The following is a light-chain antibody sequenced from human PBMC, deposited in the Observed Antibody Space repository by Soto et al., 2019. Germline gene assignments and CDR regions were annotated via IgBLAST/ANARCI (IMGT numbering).Light chain of an antibody. CDR1: QGVSSY. CDR3: QQYGSSQAVT. V-gene: IGKV3D-11*01. J-gene: IGKJ1*01. Sequence: IVLTQSPGTLSLSQGERATFSCRASQGVSSYLAWYQQKPGQAPRLLIYDASNRATGIPARFSGSGPGTDFTLTISSLEPEDFAVYYCQQYGSSQAVTFGQGAKV. CDR2: DAS.